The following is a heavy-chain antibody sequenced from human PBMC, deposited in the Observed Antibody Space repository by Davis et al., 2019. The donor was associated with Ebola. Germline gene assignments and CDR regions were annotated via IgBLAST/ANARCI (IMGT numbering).Heavy chain of an antibody. J-gene: IGHJ3*02. Sequence: GGSLRLSCVASGFTLNNAWMTWVRQAPGKGLEWVSYITSSGSTIYYADSVKGRFTISRDNAKNTLYLQMNSLRAEDTAVYYCAKDWGSAFDIWGQGTMVTVSS. CDR1: GFTLNNAW. CDR2: ITSSGSTI. V-gene: IGHV3-48*04. CDR3: AKDWGSAFDI. D-gene: IGHD7-27*01.